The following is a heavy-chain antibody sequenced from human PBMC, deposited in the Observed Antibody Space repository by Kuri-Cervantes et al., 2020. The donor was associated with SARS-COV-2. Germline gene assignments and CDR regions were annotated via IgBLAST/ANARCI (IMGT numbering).Heavy chain of an antibody. CDR1: GIIVSSSY. D-gene: IGHD2-8*01. V-gene: IGHV3-66*02. Sequence: GESLKISCAASGIIVSSSYMSWVRQAPGKGLEWVSIVYAGGGTYYADSVKGQFTISRDISKNTVFLQMNCLRPEDTAVYYCARSCTYARCSEYFQHWGQCALVTVSS. CDR3: ARSCTYARCSEYFQH. J-gene: IGHJ1*01. CDR2: VYAGGGT.